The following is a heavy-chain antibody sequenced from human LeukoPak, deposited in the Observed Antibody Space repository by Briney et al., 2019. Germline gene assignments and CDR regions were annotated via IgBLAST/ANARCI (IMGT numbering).Heavy chain of an antibody. Sequence: VESLKISCKGSGYSFTSYWIGWVRQMPGKGLEWMGISYPGDSDTRYSPSFQGQITISADKSISTAYLQWSSLKASDTAMYYCARPSGLQWLLDWGQGTLVTASS. CDR1: GYSFTSYW. V-gene: IGHV5-51*01. CDR3: ARPSGLQWLLD. J-gene: IGHJ4*02. CDR2: SYPGDSDT. D-gene: IGHD6-19*01.